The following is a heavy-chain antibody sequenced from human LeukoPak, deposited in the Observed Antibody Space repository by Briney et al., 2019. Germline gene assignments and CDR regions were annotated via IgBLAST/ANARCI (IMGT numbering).Heavy chain of an antibody. J-gene: IGHJ6*02. D-gene: IGHD4-17*01. CDR2: INPNSGGT. CDR1: GYTFTGYY. CDR3: ARVHGDYENYYYYGMDV. Sequence: ASVKVSCTASGYTFTGYYMHWVRQAPGQGLEWMGWINPNSGGTNYAQKFQGRVTMTRDTSISTAYMELSRLRSDDTAVYYCARVHGDYENYYYYGMDVWGQGTTVTVSS. V-gene: IGHV1-2*02.